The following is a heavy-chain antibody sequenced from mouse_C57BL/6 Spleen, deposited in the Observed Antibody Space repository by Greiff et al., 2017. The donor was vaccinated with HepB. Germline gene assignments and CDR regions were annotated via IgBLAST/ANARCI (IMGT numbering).Heavy chain of an antibody. J-gene: IGHJ4*01. D-gene: IGHD2-5*01. CDR2: IWRGGST. CDR3: AKKGYYSNYGAMDY. Sequence: VKLMESGPGLVQPSQSLSITCTVSGFSLTSYGVHWVRQSPGKGLEWLGVIWRGGSTDYNAAFMSRLSITKDNSKSQVFFKMNSLQADDTAIYYCAKKGYYSNYGAMDYWGQGTSVTVSS. CDR1: GFSLTSYG. V-gene: IGHV2-5*01.